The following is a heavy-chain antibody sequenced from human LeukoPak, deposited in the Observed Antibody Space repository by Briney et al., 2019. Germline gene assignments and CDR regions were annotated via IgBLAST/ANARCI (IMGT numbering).Heavy chain of an antibody. CDR3: ASGPLGEMATPGWFDP. Sequence: ASVKVSCKASGYTFTSYGISWVRQAPGQGLEWKGWISAYNGNTNYAQKLQGRVTMTTDTSTSTAYMELRSLRSDDTAVYYCASGPLGEMATPGWFDPWGQGTLVTVSS. J-gene: IGHJ5*02. CDR2: ISAYNGNT. CDR1: GYTFTSYG. D-gene: IGHD5-24*01. V-gene: IGHV1-18*01.